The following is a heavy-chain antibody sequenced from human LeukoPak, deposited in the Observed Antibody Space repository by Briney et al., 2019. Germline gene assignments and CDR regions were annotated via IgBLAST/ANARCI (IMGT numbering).Heavy chain of an antibody. CDR3: ARDDYQGDFDY. J-gene: IGHJ4*02. CDR2: IYTSGST. V-gene: IGHV4-61*02. D-gene: IGHD4-11*01. Sequence: SETLSLTCTVSGGSISSNYYYWSWIRQPAGKGLEWIGRIYTSGSTNYNPSLKSRVTMSVDTSKNQFSLKLNSVTAADTAVYYCARDDYQGDFDYWGQGTLVTVSS. CDR1: GGSISSNYYY.